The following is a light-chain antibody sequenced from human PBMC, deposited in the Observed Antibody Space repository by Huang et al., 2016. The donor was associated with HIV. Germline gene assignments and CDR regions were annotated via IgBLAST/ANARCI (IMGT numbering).Light chain of an antibody. Sequence: DIQMTQSPASLSASTGVRVTLTCRASQDIGNFVAWFQQKPGKVPRIFMYAVSVLQSGDPSRFSGRGSGTDFTLTITNFQAEDVATYYCQRYDTAPRAFGRGTKVDLK. CDR3: QRYDTAPRA. J-gene: IGKJ1*01. V-gene: IGKV1-27*01. CDR2: AVS. CDR1: QDIGNF.